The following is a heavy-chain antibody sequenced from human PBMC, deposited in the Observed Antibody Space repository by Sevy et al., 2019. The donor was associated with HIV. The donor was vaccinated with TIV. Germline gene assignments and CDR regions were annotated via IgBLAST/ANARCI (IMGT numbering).Heavy chain of an antibody. CDR1: GYTFTGYY. CDR3: ARVRYYYDSSGYYHDGAFDI. D-gene: IGHD3-22*01. V-gene: IGHV1-2*02. CDR2: INPNSGGT. Sequence: ASVKVSCKASGYTFTGYYMHWVRQAPGQGLEWMGWINPNSGGTNYAQKFQGRVTMTRDTSISTAYMELSRLRSDDTAVYYCARVRYYYDSSGYYHDGAFDIWGQGTMVTVSS. J-gene: IGHJ3*02.